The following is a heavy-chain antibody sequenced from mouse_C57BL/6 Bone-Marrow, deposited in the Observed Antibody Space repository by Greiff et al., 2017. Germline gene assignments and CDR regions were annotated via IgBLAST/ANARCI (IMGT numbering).Heavy chain of an antibody. V-gene: IGHV1-15*01. CDR2: IDPETGGT. CDR3: TYFAWFAY. CDR1: GYTFTDYE. Sequence: VQLQQSGAELVRPGASVTLSCKASGYTFTDYEMHWVKQTPVHGLEWIGAIDPETGGTAYNQKFKGKAILTADKSSSTAYMELRSLTSEDSAVYYCTYFAWFAYWGQGTLVTVSA. J-gene: IGHJ3*01.